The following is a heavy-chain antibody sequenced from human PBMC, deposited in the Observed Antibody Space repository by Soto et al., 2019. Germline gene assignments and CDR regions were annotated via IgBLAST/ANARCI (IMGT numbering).Heavy chain of an antibody. V-gene: IGHV1-24*01. CDR1: GYTFITYY. D-gene: IGHD4-17*01. J-gene: IGHJ6*02. CDR2: FDPEDGKT. Sequence: ASVKVSCKASGYTFITYYMHWVRQAPGKGLERMGGFDPEDGKTIYSQKFQGRVTMTGDTSASTAYMELSSLRSEDTAVYYCARDTAPSDVWGQGTTVTVSS. CDR3: ARDTAPSDV.